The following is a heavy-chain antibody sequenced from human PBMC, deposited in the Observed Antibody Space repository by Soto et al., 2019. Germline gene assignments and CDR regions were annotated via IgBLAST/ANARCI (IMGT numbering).Heavy chain of an antibody. Sequence: PSETLSLTCTVSGGSISSGGYYWSWIRQHPGKGLEWIGYIYYSGSTYYNPSLKSRVTISVDTSKNQFSLKLSSVTAADTAVYYCARVGYDFWSGYYTPYYYGMDVWGQGTTVTVSS. CDR1: GGSISSGGYY. J-gene: IGHJ6*02. CDR3: ARVGYDFWSGYYTPYYYGMDV. CDR2: IYYSGST. V-gene: IGHV4-31*03. D-gene: IGHD3-3*01.